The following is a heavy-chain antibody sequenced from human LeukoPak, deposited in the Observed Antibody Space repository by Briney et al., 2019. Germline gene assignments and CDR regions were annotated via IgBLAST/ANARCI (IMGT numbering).Heavy chain of an antibody. V-gene: IGHV1-8*01. J-gene: IGHJ5*02. CDR3: ARGLQQDGSSSWYDWFDP. D-gene: IGHD6-13*01. Sequence: ASVKVSCKVSGYTFTSYDINWVRQATGQGLEWMGWMNPNSGNTGYAQKFQGRVTMTRNTSISTAYMELSSLRSEDTAVYYCARGLQQDGSSSWYDWFDPWGQGTLVTVSS. CDR1: GYTFTSYD. CDR2: MNPNSGNT.